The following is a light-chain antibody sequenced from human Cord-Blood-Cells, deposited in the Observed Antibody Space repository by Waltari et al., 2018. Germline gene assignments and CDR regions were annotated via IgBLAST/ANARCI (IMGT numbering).Light chain of an antibody. Sequence: SYELTQPPSVSVSPGQTASIPCSGAKLGATYACWYQQKPGQSPVLVIYQDSKRPSGIPERFSGSNSGNTATLTISGTQAMDEADYYCQAWDSSTYVFGTGTKVTVL. CDR1: KLGATY. V-gene: IGLV3-1*01. CDR3: QAWDSSTYV. J-gene: IGLJ1*01. CDR2: QDS.